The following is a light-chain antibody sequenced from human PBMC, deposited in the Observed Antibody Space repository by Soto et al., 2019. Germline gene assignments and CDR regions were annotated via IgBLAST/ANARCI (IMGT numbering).Light chain of an antibody. CDR3: QQPNSYPST. V-gene: IGKV1-9*01. Sequence: DIQLTQSPSFLSASVGDRVTITCRASQGISSYLAWYQQNPGKAPKLLIYAASTLQSGLPSRFSGSGSGKDFTLKISGLQTEYFATYFCQQPNSYPSTFGPGTKVDIK. CDR1: QGISSY. CDR2: AAS. J-gene: IGKJ3*01.